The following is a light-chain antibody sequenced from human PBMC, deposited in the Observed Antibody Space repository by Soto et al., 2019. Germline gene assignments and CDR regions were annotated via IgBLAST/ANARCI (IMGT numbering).Light chain of an antibody. CDR1: SSDVGGCNY. J-gene: IGLJ2*01. CDR2: DVS. CDR3: SSYASSSTLV. V-gene: IGLV2-14*01. Sequence: QSVLTQPASVSGSPGQWITISCTGTSSDVGGCNYVSWYQQHPGKAPKLMIYDVSNRPSGVSNRFSGSKSGNTASLTISGLQAEDEADYYCSSYASSSTLVFGGGTKLTVL.